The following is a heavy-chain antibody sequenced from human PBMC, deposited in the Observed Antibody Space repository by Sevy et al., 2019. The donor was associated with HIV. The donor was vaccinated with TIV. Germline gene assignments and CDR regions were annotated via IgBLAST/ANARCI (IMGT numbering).Heavy chain of an antibody. J-gene: IGHJ6*02. D-gene: IGHD3-10*01. CDR3: ARDFRSGSGTYYIYGMDV. CDR2: TWFDGSNK. V-gene: IGHV3-33*01. Sequence: GGSLRLSCAASGFTFSRYGMHWVRQSPGKGLEWVAVTWFDGSNKHYADSVEGRFTISRDNSRNTLYLQMNSLRAEDSAIYYCARDFRSGSGTYYIYGMDVWGQGTTVTVSS. CDR1: GFTFSRYG.